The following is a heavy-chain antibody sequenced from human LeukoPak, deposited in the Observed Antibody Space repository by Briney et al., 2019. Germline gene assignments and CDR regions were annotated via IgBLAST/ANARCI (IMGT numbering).Heavy chain of an antibody. CDR2: ISESGGST. CDR1: GFTFSTSA. Sequence: GGSLRLSCVVSGFTFSTSAMSWVRQAPGKGLEWVSGISESGGSTYYADSVKGRFTSSRDNSKDTLYLQMNNLRAEDTAAYYCAKGSFWGQGTLVTVSS. D-gene: IGHD3-10*01. J-gene: IGHJ4*02. CDR3: AKGSF. V-gene: IGHV3-23*01.